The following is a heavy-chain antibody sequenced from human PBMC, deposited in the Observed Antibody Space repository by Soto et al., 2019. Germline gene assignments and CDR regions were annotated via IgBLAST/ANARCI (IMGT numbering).Heavy chain of an antibody. CDR3: ARLRYSSAVVRYYYYGMDV. J-gene: IGHJ6*02. Sequence: SVKVSCKASGGTFSSYAISWVRQAPGQGLEWMGGIIPIFGTANYAQKFQGRVTITADESTSTAYMELSSLRSEDTAVYYCARLRYSSAVVRYYYYGMDVWGQGTTVTVSS. CDR2: IIPIFGTA. CDR1: GGTFSSYA. V-gene: IGHV1-69*13. D-gene: IGHD5-18*01.